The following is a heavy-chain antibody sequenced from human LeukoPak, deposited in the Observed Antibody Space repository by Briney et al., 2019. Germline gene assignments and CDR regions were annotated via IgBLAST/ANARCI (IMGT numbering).Heavy chain of an antibody. D-gene: IGHD5-18*01. V-gene: IGHV4-59*12. Sequence: SETLSLICTVSGGSISSYYWSWIRQPPGKGLEWIGYIYYSGSTYYNPSLKSRVTISVDTSKNQFSLKLSSVTAADTAVYYCASESSRGYSYGYFDYWGQGTLVTVSS. CDR1: GGSISSYY. CDR3: ASESSRGYSYGYFDY. CDR2: IYYSGST. J-gene: IGHJ4*02.